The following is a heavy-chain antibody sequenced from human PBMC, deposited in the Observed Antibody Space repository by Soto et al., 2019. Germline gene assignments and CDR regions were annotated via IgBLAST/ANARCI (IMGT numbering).Heavy chain of an antibody. D-gene: IGHD1-1*01. J-gene: IGHJ4*02. V-gene: IGHV3-30*18. Sequence: PGGSLRLSCAASGFTFRSHGMHWVRQAPGKGLEWVSLISYEGGDKYYADSVKGRFTISRDNSKNMLYLQMNSLGAEDTAVYYCAKDFGINWYYFDYWGQGTLVTVSS. CDR2: ISYEGGDK. CDR3: AKDFGINWYYFDY. CDR1: GFTFRSHG.